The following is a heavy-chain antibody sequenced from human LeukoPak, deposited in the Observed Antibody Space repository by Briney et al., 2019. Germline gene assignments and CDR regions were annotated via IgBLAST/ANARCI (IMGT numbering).Heavy chain of an antibody. V-gene: IGHV3-21*01. Sequence: GGSLRLSCAASGFTFSSYSMNWVRQAPGKGLEWVSSISSSSSYIYYADSVKGRFTISRDNAKNSLYLQMNSLRAEDTAVYYCARDAAAARPPLIDYMDVWGKGTTVTVSS. D-gene: IGHD6-13*01. J-gene: IGHJ6*03. CDR3: ARDAAAARPPLIDYMDV. CDR2: ISSSSSYI. CDR1: GFTFSSYS.